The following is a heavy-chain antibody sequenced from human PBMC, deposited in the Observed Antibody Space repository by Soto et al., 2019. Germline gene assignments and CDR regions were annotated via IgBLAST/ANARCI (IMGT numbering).Heavy chain of an antibody. V-gene: IGHV1-69*13. CDR1: GGTFSSCA. Sequence: ASVKVSCKASGGTFSSCAISWVRQAPGQGLEWMGGIIPIFGTANYAQKFQGRVTITADESTSTAYMELSSLRSEDTAVYYCARCQYYDSSGYYYLYFDYWGQGTLVTVSS. J-gene: IGHJ4*02. CDR3: ARCQYYDSSGYYYLYFDY. D-gene: IGHD3-22*01. CDR2: IIPIFGTA.